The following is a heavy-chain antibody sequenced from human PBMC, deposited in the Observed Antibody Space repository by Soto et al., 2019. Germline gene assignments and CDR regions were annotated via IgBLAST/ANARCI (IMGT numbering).Heavy chain of an antibody. Sequence: EVQVLESGGALAQPGGSLRLSCAASGFTFSNYAMTWVRQAPGKGLEWVSTISGSGDSIYYADSVKGRFTISRDNSKNTLYLQMNSLRADDWAVYYCSTGRQMGYWGQGTLVIVSS. V-gene: IGHV3-23*01. CDR2: ISGSGDSI. D-gene: IGHD7-27*01. J-gene: IGHJ4*02. CDR3: STGRQMGY. CDR1: GFTFSNYA.